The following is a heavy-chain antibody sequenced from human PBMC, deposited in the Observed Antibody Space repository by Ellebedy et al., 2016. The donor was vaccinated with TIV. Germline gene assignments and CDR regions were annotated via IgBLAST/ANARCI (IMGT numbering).Heavy chain of an antibody. D-gene: IGHD2-2*01. V-gene: IGHV1-69*13. CDR1: GGTFSSYA. J-gene: IGHJ4*01. CDR2: IIPIFGTA. CDR3: GIRPTGPQIVVVQAAVDY. Sequence: SVKVSXXASGGTFSSYAISWVRQAPGQGLEWMGGIIPIFGTANYAQKFQGRVTITANESTSTAYMELSSLRSEDTAVYYCGIRPTGPQIVVVQAAVDYWGQGTLVTVSS.